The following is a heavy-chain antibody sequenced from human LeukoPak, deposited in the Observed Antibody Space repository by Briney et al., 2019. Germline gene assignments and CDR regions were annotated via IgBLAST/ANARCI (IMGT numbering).Heavy chain of an antibody. CDR2: INHSGST. D-gene: IGHD5-18*01. J-gene: IGHJ4*02. V-gene: IGHV4-34*01. CDR1: GGSFSGYY. CDR3: APRGYSYGYRDY. Sequence: PSETLSLTCAVYGGSFSGYYWSWIRPPPGKGLEWIGEINHSGSTNYNPSLKSRVTISVDTSKNQFSLKLSSVTAADTAVYYCAPRGYSYGYRDYWGQGTLVTVSS.